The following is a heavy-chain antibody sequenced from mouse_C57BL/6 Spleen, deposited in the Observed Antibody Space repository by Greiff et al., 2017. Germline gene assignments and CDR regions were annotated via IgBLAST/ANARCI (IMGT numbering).Heavy chain of an antibody. J-gene: IGHJ3*01. CDR2: IYPGDGDT. V-gene: IGHV1-82*01. Sequence: QVQLQQSGPELVKPGASVKISCKASGYAFSSSWMNWVKQRPGKGLEWIGRIYPGDGDTNYNGKFKGKATLTADKSSSTAYMQLSSLTSEYSAVYFFAHGGNPAWFAYWGQGTLVTVSA. CDR1: GYAFSSSW. CDR3: AHGGNPAWFAY. D-gene: IGHD2-1*01.